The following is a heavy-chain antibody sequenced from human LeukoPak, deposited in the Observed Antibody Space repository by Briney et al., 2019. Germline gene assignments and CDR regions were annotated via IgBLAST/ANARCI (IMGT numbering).Heavy chain of an antibody. CDR1: GYTFTSYY. V-gene: IGHV1-46*01. J-gene: IGHJ2*01. CDR3: ARDRGGYCSSNSCYPYWYFDL. CDR2: INPSGGST. Sequence: ASVKVSCKASGYTFTSYYIHWVRQAPGQGLEWMGIINPSGGSTSYAQKFQGRITMTRDTSTSTVYMELSSLRSEDAAVYYCARDRGGYCSSNSCYPYWYFDLWGRGTLVTVSS. D-gene: IGHD2-2*01.